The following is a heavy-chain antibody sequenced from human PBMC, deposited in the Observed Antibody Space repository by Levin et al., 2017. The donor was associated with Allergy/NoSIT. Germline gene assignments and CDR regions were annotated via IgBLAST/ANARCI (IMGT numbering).Heavy chain of an antibody. Sequence: GESLKISCTVSGYTFTTLTTCWIGWVRQMPGKGLEWMGVIYPGDSDTRYSPSFEGQVIISVDKSINTAYLQWASLRASDTAMYYCAPQCHGSSFDPWGQGTQVIVSS. V-gene: IGHV5-51*01. J-gene: IGHJ5*02. CDR2: IYPGDSDT. D-gene: IGHD6-6*01. CDR3: APQCHGSSFDP. CDR1: GYTFTTLTTCW.